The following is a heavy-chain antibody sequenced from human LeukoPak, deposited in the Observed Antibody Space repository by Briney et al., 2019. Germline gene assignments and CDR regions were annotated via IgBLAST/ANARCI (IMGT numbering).Heavy chain of an antibody. J-gene: IGHJ4*02. Sequence: SETLSLTCTVSGGSFSGYYWNWIRQPPGKGLEWIAYISYSGSTSYNPSLKSRVTISVDTSNNQFSLELTSVTAADTAVYYCARLSSGYYPPFDYWGQGTLVTVSS. CDR1: GGSFSGYY. D-gene: IGHD3-22*01. CDR2: ISYSGST. V-gene: IGHV4-59*08. CDR3: ARLSSGYYPPFDY.